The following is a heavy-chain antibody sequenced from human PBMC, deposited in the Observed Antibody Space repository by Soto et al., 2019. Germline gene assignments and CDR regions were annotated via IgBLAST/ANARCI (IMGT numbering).Heavy chain of an antibody. V-gene: IGHV3-23*01. Sequence: EVQLLESGGGLVQPGGSLRLSCAASGFTFSSYAMSWVRQAPGKGLEWVSAISGSGGSTYYADSVKGRFTISRDNYKNTLYLQMNSLRAEDTAVDYCAKGLYSSSPRGWFDPWGQGTLVTVSS. CDR2: ISGSGGST. D-gene: IGHD6-6*01. J-gene: IGHJ5*02. CDR3: AKGLYSSSPRGWFDP. CDR1: GFTFSSYA.